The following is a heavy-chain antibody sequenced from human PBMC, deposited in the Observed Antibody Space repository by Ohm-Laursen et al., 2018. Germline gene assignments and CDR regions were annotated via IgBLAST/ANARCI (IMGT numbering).Heavy chain of an antibody. CDR3: ARDSSGYYRDAFDI. J-gene: IGHJ3*02. D-gene: IGHD3-22*01. CDR2: IGSRGSTI. CDR1: GFTFSDYY. V-gene: IGHV3-11*04. Sequence: GSLRLSCAASGFTFSDYYMSWIRQAPGKGLEWVSYIGSRGSTIYYADFVKGRFTISRDNAKNSLYLQMNSLRAEDTAVYYCARDSSGYYRDAFDIWGQGTMVTVSS.